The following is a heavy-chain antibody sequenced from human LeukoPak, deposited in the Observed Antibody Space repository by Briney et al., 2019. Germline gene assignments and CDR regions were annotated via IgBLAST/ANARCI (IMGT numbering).Heavy chain of an antibody. J-gene: IGHJ4*02. Sequence: GGSLRLSCAASGFTFSSYWMSWVRQAPGKGLEWVANIKQDGSEKYYVDSVKGRFTISRDNAKNSLYLQMNSLRAEDTGVYYCARWGWIAAAQYHFYSWGQGTLVTVSS. CDR3: ARWGWIAAAQYHFYS. V-gene: IGHV3-7*01. CDR2: IKQDGSEK. D-gene: IGHD6-13*01. CDR1: GFTFSSYW.